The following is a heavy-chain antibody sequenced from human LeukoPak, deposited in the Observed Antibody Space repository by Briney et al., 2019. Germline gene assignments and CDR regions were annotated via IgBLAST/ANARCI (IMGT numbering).Heavy chain of an antibody. Sequence: GGSLRLSCVASGFPFSSYTLSWVRQAPGKGLEWVSAISGSSPATYYSGSVKGRFTISRDNSKDTLYLQMNSLRAEDTAVYYCAKERQAGDYFTSDHWGQGTLVTVSS. J-gene: IGHJ4*02. CDR3: AKERQAGDYFTSDH. D-gene: IGHD4-17*01. V-gene: IGHV3-23*01. CDR1: GFPFSSYT. CDR2: ISGSSPAT.